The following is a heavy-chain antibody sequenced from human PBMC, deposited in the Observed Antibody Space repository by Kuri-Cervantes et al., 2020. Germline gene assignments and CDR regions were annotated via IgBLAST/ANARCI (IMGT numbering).Heavy chain of an antibody. J-gene: IGHJ4*02. CDR3: ARDRSSSGY. D-gene: IGHD6-6*01. V-gene: IGHV1-18*01. Sequence: ASVKVSCKVSGYTLTELSMHWVRQAPGKGLEWMGWISVYNGNTNYAQKFQGRVTMTTDTSTSTAYMELRSLRSDDTAVYYCARDRSSSGYWGQGTLVTVSS. CDR2: ISVYNGNT. CDR1: GYTLTELS.